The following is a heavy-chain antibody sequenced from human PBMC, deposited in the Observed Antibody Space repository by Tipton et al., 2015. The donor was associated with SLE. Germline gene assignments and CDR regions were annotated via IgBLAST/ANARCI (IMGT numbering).Heavy chain of an antibody. CDR3: ARDRGGHDSDVWFY. Sequence: TLSLTCAVYGGSISSSSSYYWAWIRQPPGKGVEWIGEVYHRGSTNYNPSLKSRATISVDMSKNQFSLKLTSVTAADTAVYYCARDRGGHDSDVWFYWGQGTLVTVSS. V-gene: IGHV4-39*07. CDR1: GGSISSSSSYY. CDR2: VYHRGST. D-gene: IGHD5-12*01. J-gene: IGHJ4*02.